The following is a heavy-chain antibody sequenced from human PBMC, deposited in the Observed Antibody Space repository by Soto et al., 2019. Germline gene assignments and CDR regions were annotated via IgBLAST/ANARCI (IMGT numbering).Heavy chain of an antibody. CDR1: GFSFSISP. D-gene: IGHD7-27*01. Sequence: LRLSCAASGFSFSISPMHWVRQAPGKGPEWVALISYDGTNKFYADSVKGRFTISRDNSRSTLYLQVDSLRPEDAAVYYCARDPKTSGGQHWAFNYFDSWGQGTLVTVSS. CDR2: ISYDGTNK. J-gene: IGHJ4*02. V-gene: IGHV3-30-3*01. CDR3: ARDPKTSGGQHWAFNYFDS.